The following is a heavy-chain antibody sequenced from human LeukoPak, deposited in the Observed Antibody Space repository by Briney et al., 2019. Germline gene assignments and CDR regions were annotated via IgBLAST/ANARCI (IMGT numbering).Heavy chain of an antibody. Sequence: ASVKVSCKASGYTFTSYGISWVRQAPGQGLEWMGWISAYNGNTNYAQKLQGRVTMTTETSTSTAYMELRSLRSDDTALYYCARPRTTSSSPNAFDIWGQGTMVTGSS. V-gene: IGHV1-18*01. J-gene: IGHJ3*02. D-gene: IGHD6-6*01. CDR3: ARPRTTSSSPNAFDI. CDR1: GYTFTSYG. CDR2: ISAYNGNT.